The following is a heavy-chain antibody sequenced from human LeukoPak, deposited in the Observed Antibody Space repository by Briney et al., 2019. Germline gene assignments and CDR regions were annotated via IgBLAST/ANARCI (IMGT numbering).Heavy chain of an antibody. V-gene: IGHV4-59*01. J-gene: IGHJ4*02. CDR1: GGSISSYY. D-gene: IGHD6-25*01. CDR2: IYHTGST. Sequence: SETLSLTCTVSGGSISSYYWSWIRQPPGKGLEWIANIYHTGSTNYNPSLSSRVTISIDTAKNQFSPKLTSVTAADTAVYYCARRGRNSSGWQDYLWGQGTLVTVSS. CDR3: ARRGRNSSGWQDYL.